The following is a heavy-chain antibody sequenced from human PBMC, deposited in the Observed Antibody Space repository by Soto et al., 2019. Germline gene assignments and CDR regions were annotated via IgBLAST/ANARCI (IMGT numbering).Heavy chain of an antibody. CDR2: MNPNSGNT. CDR1: GYTFTSYD. D-gene: IGHD3-22*01. CDR3: ARVDGYYYDSSGLSDY. J-gene: IGHJ4*02. Sequence: ASVKVSCKASGYTFTSYDINWVRQATGQGLEWMGWMNPNSGNTGYAQKFQGRVTMTRNTSISTAYMELSSLRSEDTAVHYCARVDGYYYDSSGLSDYWGQGTLVTVSS. V-gene: IGHV1-8*01.